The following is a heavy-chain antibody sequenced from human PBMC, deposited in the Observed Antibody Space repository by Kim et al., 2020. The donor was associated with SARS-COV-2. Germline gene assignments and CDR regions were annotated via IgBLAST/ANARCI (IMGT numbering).Heavy chain of an antibody. Sequence: YADSMKGRFTISRDNSKNTLNLQMNSLRAEDTAVYYCARHDFWSGFPLDYWGQGTLVTVSS. V-gene: IGHV3-33*01. D-gene: IGHD3-3*01. J-gene: IGHJ4*02. CDR3: ARHDFWSGFPLDY.